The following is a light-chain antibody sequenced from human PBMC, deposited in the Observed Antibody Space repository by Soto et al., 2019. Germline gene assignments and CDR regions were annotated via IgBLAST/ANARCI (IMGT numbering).Light chain of an antibody. CDR3: SSYSTGSPWV. CDR2: DVS. V-gene: IGLV2-14*01. J-gene: IGLJ3*02. Sequence: QSALTQPASVSGSPGQSITISCTGTSSDVGGYDYVSWYQQHPGKAPKLMIYDVSNRPSGVFHRFSGSKSGNTASLTIPGVQPEDEDDYYCSSYSTGSPWVFGGGTKLTVL. CDR1: SSDVGGYDY.